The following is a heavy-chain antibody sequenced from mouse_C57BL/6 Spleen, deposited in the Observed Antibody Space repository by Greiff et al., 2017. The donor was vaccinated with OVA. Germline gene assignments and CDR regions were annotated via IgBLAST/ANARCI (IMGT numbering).Heavy chain of an antibody. V-gene: IGHV1-53*01. CDR2: INPSNGGT. J-gene: IGHJ4*01. CDR3: AKEGGELGHYYAMDY. CDR1: GYTFTSYW. D-gene: IGHD4-1*01. Sequence: VQLQQPGTELVKPGASVKLSCKASGYTFTSYWMHWVKQRPGQGLEWIGNINPSNGGTNYNEKFKSKANLTVDKSSSTAYMQLSSLTSEDSAVYYCAKEGGELGHYYAMDYWGQGTSVTVSS.